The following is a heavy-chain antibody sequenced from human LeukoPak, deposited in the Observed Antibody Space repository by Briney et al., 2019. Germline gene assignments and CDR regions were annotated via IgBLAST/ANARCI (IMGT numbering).Heavy chain of an antibody. D-gene: IGHD6-13*01. Sequence: ASVKVSCKASGYTFTSYYMHWVRQAPGQGLEWMGIINPSGGSTSYAQKFQGRVTMTRDTSTSTVYMELSSLRSEDTAMYYCASGIAAADYYYYYGMDVWGKGTTVTVSS. CDR3: ASGIAAADYYYYYGMDV. V-gene: IGHV1-46*01. J-gene: IGHJ6*04. CDR1: GYTFTSYY. CDR2: INPSGGST.